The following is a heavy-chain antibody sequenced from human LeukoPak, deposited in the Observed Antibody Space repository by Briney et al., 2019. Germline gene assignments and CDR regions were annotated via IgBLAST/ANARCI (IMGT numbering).Heavy chain of an antibody. CDR2: ISGSGGST. CDR3: AKDTFGGVQNYYHYGMEL. D-gene: IGHD2-8*02. CDR1: GFTFSRYA. V-gene: IGHV3-23*01. Sequence: PGRSLRLSCAASGFTFSRYAMSWVRQAPGKGLEWVSGISGSGGSTDYADSVKGRFTISRDNSKNTLYLQMNSLRAEDTAVYYCAKDTFGGVQNYYHYGMELWGQGTTVTVSS. J-gene: IGHJ6*02.